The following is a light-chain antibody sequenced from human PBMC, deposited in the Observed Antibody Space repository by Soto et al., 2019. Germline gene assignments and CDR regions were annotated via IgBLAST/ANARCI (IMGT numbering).Light chain of an antibody. J-gene: IGKJ4*01. CDR3: QQYKSFPLT. Sequence: DIQMTQSPSTLSASVGDRVTITCRASQSIDSWLAWYQQKPGKAPNLLIYKTSNLESGVPSRFSGSGSGTEFSLTISSLQPDDFATYYCQQYKSFPLTFGGGTRVEVK. CDR1: QSIDSW. CDR2: KTS. V-gene: IGKV1-5*03.